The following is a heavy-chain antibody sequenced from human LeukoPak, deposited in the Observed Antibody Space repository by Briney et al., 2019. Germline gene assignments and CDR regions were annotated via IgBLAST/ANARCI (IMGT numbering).Heavy chain of an antibody. CDR1: GFTFSSYA. J-gene: IGHJ4*02. D-gene: IGHD4-17*01. CDR3: AKDLLAVTTEFDY. CDR2: ISGSGGRT. V-gene: IGHV3-23*01. Sequence: GGSLRLSCAASGFTFSSYAMSWVRQAPGKGLEWVSAISGSGGRTYYADSVKGRFTISRDNSKNTLYLQMNSLRAEDTAVYYCAKDLLAVTTEFDYWGQGTLVTVSS.